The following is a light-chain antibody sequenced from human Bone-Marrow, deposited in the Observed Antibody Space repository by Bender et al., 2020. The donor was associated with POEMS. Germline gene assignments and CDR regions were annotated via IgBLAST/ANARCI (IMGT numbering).Light chain of an antibody. Sequence: QSVLTQPPSVSGAPGQRVTISCTGNSSNIGAGLDVQWFQQFPGTAPKLLIYGNTNRPSGVPDRFSASKSGTSASLAITGLQTEDEADYFCQSYDTSLSGWVFGGGTKLTVL. J-gene: IGLJ3*02. CDR3: QSYDTSLSGWV. CDR1: SSNIGAGLD. V-gene: IGLV1-40*01. CDR2: GNT.